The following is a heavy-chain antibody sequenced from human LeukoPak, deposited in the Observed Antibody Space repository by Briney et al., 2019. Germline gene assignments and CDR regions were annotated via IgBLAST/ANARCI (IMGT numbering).Heavy chain of an antibody. CDR3: ARGGNDRAFDI. V-gene: IGHV1-69*04. CDR1: GGTFSSYA. D-gene: IGHD3-22*01. CDR2: IIPILGIA. J-gene: IGHJ3*02. Sequence: SVKVSCKASGGTFSSYAISWVRQAPGQGLEWMGRIIPILGIANYAQKFQGRVTITADKSTSTAYMELSSLRSEDTAVYYCARGGNDRAFDIWGQGTMVTVSS.